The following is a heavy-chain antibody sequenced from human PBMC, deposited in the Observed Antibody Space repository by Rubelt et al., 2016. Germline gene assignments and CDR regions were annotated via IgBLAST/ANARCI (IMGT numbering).Heavy chain of an antibody. CDR2: INTNTGNP. Sequence: QVQLVQSGSELKKPGASVKVSCKASGYTFTSYAMNWVRQAPGQGLEWMGWINTNTGNPTYAQGFTGRFGFPLEPSVSPAYLQISSLKAEDTAVDYCAREGRSPSKLFGDYDFWSGYLAYWGQGTLVTVSS. J-gene: IGHJ4*02. CDR1: GYTFTSYA. CDR3: AREGRSPSKLFGDYDFWSGYLAY. D-gene: IGHD3-3*01. V-gene: IGHV7-4-1*02.